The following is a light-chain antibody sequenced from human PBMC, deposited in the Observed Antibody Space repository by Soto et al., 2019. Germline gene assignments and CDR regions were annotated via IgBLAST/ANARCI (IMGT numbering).Light chain of an antibody. Sequence: EILLTQAPCTLSLSPGERATLSCRASQSVRNRLLAWYQQKPGQPPSLLMYDASTRATATPERYSGSGSGTDFTLTISRLEPEDFEVYYCHQYDSIVQTFGQGTKVDIK. J-gene: IGKJ1*01. CDR2: DAS. CDR1: QSVRNRL. V-gene: IGKV3-20*01. CDR3: HQYDSIVQT.